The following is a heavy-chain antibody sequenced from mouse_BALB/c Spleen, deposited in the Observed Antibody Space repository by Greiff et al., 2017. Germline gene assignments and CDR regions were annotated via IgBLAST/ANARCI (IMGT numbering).Heavy chain of an antibody. CDR1: GFTFSSYG. J-gene: IGHJ2*01. CDR3: ARHQGPRGGFDY. CDR2: ISSGGSYT. D-gene: IGHD3-2*02. V-gene: IGHV5-6*01. Sequence: EVKLMESGGDLVKPGGSLKLSCAASGFTFSSYGMSWVRQTPDKRLEWVATISSGGSYTYYPDSVKGRFTISRDNAKNTLYLQMSSLKSEDTAMYYCARHQGPRGGFDYWGQGTTLTVSS.